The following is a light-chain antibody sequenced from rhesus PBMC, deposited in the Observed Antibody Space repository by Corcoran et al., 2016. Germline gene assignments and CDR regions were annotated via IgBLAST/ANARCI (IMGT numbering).Light chain of an antibody. CDR3: QHTYGTPYS. CDR1: ENVNNY. J-gene: IGKJ2*01. CDR2: KAS. Sequence: DIQMTQSPSSLSASVGDRVTNTCRASENVNNYLNWYQQKPGKAPKPLIYKASTLQSGVPSRFSGSGSGTDYTFTISSLQPEDVATYYCQHTYGTPYSFGQGTKVEIK. V-gene: IGKV1-74*01.